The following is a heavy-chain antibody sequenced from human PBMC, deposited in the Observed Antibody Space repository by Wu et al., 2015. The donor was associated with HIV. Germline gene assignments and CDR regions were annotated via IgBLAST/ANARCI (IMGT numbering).Heavy chain of an antibody. D-gene: IGHD1-26*01. Sequence: QVQLVQSGAEVKKPGASVKVSCKVSGYTLTELSMHWVRQAPGKGLEWMGGFDPEDGETIYAQKFQGRVTMTEDSFTGTTYLGLSSLTSGDTAVYYCASSPRDVWSVGLQHWGQGTIVTVYS. CDR2: FDPEDGET. CDR1: GYTLTELS. CDR3: ASSPRDVWSVGLQH. J-gene: IGHJ1*01. V-gene: IGHV1-24*01.